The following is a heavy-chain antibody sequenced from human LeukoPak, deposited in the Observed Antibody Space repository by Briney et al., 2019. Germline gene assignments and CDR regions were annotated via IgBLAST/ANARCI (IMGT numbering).Heavy chain of an antibody. CDR2: INYSGSA. V-gene: IGHV4-34*10. CDR1: DKSFSGYF. J-gene: IGHJ4*02. D-gene: IGHD5-12*01. Sequence: SETLSLTCRIYDKSFSGYFWIWLRQPPGKGLEWIGEINYSGSANYNPSLKSRAFMSVDTSKNQFSLRLTSVRVADTAVYFCAKYRYGYRGMDSWGQGTQVIVSS. CDR3: AKYRYGYRGMDS.